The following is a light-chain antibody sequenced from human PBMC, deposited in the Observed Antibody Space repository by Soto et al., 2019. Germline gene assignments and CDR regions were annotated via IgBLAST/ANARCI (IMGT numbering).Light chain of an antibody. CDR3: LESSSALT. CDR1: QSISSW. CDR2: KAS. J-gene: IGKJ5*01. V-gene: IGKV1-5*03. Sequence: DIQMTQSPSTLSASVGYRFTITCRASQSISSWLAWYQQKPGKAPKLLIYKASSLESGVPSRFSGSGSGTDFTLTVSSLQPEDLATYYCLESSSALTFGQGTRLEIK.